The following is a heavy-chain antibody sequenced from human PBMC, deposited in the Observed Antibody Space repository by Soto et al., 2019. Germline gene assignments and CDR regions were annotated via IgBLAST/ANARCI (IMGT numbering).Heavy chain of an antibody. CDR1: GFTFGYYA. D-gene: IGHD3-3*01. Sequence: PGGSLRLSCTASGFTFGYYAMSWVRQAPGKGREWVGFIRSKAYAGTTEYAASVKGRFTISRDDSKSIAYLQMNSLKTEDTAVYYCTSDISGNCDFWSGFLSPMDVWGQGTTVTVSS. CDR3: TSDISGNCDFWSGFLSPMDV. V-gene: IGHV3-49*04. J-gene: IGHJ6*02. CDR2: IRSKAYAGTT.